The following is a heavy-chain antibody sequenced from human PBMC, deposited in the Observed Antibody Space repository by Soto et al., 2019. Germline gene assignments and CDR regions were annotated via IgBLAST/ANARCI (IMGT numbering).Heavy chain of an antibody. CDR2: ISGSGGST. CDR3: AKDGDSSGYYPHDAFDI. V-gene: IGHV3-23*01. CDR1: GFTFSSYA. D-gene: IGHD3-22*01. J-gene: IGHJ3*02. Sequence: GGSLRLSCAASGFTFSSYAMSWVRQAPGKGLEWVSAISGSGGSTYYADSVKGRFTISRDNSKNTLYLQMNSLRAEDTAVYYCAKDGDSSGYYPHDAFDIWGQGTMVTVSS.